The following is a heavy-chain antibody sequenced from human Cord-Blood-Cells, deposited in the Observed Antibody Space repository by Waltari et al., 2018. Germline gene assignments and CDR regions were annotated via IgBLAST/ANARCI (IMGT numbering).Heavy chain of an antibody. CDR3: AREAWNYSHYYYGMDV. CDR2: IDPNSDRT. V-gene: IGHV1-2*02. Sequence: QVQLVQSGAEVKKPGASVKVSCKASGYTFTGYYMHWVRPAPGQGREWMGWIDPNSDRTDESQKFQGRTTRTRDPAIRAAYTELSQLRPGDTAVYYCAREAWNYSHYYYGMDVWGPGTTVTVAS. D-gene: IGHD1-7*01. J-gene: IGHJ6*02. CDR1: GYTFTGYY.